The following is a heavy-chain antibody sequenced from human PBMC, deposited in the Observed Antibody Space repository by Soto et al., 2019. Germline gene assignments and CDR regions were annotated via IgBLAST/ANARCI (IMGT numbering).Heavy chain of an antibody. D-gene: IGHD6-6*01. CDR2: TYYRSKWYN. J-gene: IGHJ4*02. CDR3: ARAGLGVIVAARPLDY. Sequence: TCAISGDRVSSNSAAWNWSRQSPSRGLEWLGRTYYRSKWYNDYAVSVKSRITINPDTSKNQFSLQLNSVTPEDTAVYYCARAGLGVIVAARPLDYWGQGTLVTVFS. V-gene: IGHV6-1*01. CDR1: GDRVSSNSAA.